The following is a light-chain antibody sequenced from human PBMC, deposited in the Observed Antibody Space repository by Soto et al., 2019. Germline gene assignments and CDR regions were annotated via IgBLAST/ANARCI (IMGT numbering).Light chain of an antibody. Sequence: AIQLTQSPSSLSASVGDRVTITCRTSQGIRSALAWYQQKPGRAPKLLIYDVSTLEGGVPSRFSGSGSGTDFTLAISNLQPEDFATYHCHQFESPPFTFGGGTKAEIK. V-gene: IGKV1-13*02. CDR1: QGIRSA. CDR3: HQFESPPFT. J-gene: IGKJ4*01. CDR2: DVS.